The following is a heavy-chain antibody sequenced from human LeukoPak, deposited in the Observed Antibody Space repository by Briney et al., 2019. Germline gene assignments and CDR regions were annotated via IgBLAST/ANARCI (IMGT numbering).Heavy chain of an antibody. V-gene: IGHV3-21*01. D-gene: IGHD3-22*01. Sequence: GGSLRLSCAASGFTFSSYSMNWVRQAPGKGLEWVSSISSSSSYIYYADSVKGRFTISRDNAKNSLYLQMNSLRAEDTAVYYCAREGNYYDSSGYYFPYYFDYWGQGTLVTVSS. CDR2: ISSSSSYI. J-gene: IGHJ4*02. CDR1: GFTFSSYS. CDR3: AREGNYYDSSGYYFPYYFDY.